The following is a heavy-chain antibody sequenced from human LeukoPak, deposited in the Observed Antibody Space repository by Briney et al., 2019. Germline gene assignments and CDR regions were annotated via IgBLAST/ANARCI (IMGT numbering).Heavy chain of an antibody. CDR2: INTYNNNT. CDR1: GYTFNSHG. V-gene: IGHV1-18*01. J-gene: IGHJ4*02. D-gene: IGHD3-22*01. CDR3: ARDRGDGGYYDSSGYYSTLNFEY. Sequence: ASVKVSCKASGYTFNSHGISWVRQAPGQGLEWMAWINTYNNNTYYAQKFQGRVTMTTDTSTSTAYMELRSLRSDDTAVYYCARDRGDGGYYDSSGYYSTLNFEYWGQGTLVTVSS.